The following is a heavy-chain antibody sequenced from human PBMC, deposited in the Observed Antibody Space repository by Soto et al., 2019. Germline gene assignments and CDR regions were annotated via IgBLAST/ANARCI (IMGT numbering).Heavy chain of an antibody. V-gene: IGHV4-59*01. D-gene: IGHD3-22*01. Sequence: SETLSLTCTVSGGSISSYYWSWIRQPPGKGLEWIGYIYYSGSTNYNPSLKSRVTISVDTSKNQFSLKLSSVTAADTAVYYCAGSGYYYGVGAFDIWGQGTMVTVSS. CDR3: AGSGYYYGVGAFDI. J-gene: IGHJ3*02. CDR2: IYYSGST. CDR1: GGSISSYY.